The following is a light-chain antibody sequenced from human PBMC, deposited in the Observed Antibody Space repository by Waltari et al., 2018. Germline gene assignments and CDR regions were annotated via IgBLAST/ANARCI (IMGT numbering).Light chain of an antibody. V-gene: IGLV3-21*02. CDR3: QVWDNYADLVI. CDR2: DDD. J-gene: IGLJ2*01. Sequence: SSVLTQPPSVSVAPGQTATITCGGNNIGSKSVHWYQQKPGQAPVLVVYDDDVWPPGIPERISGSNSANTASLTINRVEVGDEAAYFCQVWDNYADLVIFGGGTKLTVL. CDR1: NIGSKS.